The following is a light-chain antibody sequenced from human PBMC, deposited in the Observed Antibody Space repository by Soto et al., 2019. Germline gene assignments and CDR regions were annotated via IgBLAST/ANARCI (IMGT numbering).Light chain of an antibody. V-gene: IGKV3-20*01. CDR2: GTS. Sequence: EIVLTQSPGTLSLSPGERATLSCRASQSVSSTNLAWYQQKPGQAPRLLIYGTSTRATGIPDRFSGSGSGTDFTLPISRLEPEDFTVYYCQQYGSSPRYTFGQGTKLEIK. CDR3: QQYGSSPRYT. J-gene: IGKJ2*01. CDR1: QSVSSTN.